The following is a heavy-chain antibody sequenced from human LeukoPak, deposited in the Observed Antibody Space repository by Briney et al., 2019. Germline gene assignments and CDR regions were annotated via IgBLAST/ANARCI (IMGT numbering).Heavy chain of an antibody. Sequence: GASVKVSCKASGGTFSSYAISWVRQAPGQGLEWMGGIIPTVGTANYAQKFQGRVTITTDESTSTAYMELSSLRSEDTAVYYCARSARGSYYYYMDVWGKGTTVTVSS. D-gene: IGHD3-16*01. CDR1: GGTFSSYA. V-gene: IGHV1-69*05. CDR2: IIPTVGTA. CDR3: ARSARGSYYYYMDV. J-gene: IGHJ6*03.